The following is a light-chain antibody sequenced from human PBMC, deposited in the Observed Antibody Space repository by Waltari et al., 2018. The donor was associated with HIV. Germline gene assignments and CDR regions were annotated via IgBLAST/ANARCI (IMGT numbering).Light chain of an antibody. V-gene: IGKV3-15*01. CDR3: QQRSNWLT. CDR1: QSVSTN. J-gene: IGKJ4*01. CDR2: GAS. Sequence: EILLTQSPATLSVSPGERATLSCRASQSVSTNLAWYQRKPGQAPRLLIYGASTRATGIPARFSGSGSGTEFTLTIGSLQSEDFAVYYCQQRSNWLTFGGGTKVEIK.